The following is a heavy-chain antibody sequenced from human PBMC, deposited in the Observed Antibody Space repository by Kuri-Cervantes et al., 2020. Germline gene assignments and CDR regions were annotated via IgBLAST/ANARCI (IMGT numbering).Heavy chain of an antibody. D-gene: IGHD5-18*01. CDR1: GGSVSSGSYY. J-gene: IGHJ4*02. CDR2: IYYSGST. V-gene: IGHV4-61*01. Sequence: SETLSLTCTVSGGSVSSGSYYWSWIRQPPGKGLEWIGYIYYSGSTNYNPSLKSRVTISVDTSKNQFSLKLSSVTAADTAVYYCARRGSEDTAMGSRSMRRGVNFGYWGQGTLVTVSS. CDR3: ARRGSEDTAMGSRSMRRGVNFGY.